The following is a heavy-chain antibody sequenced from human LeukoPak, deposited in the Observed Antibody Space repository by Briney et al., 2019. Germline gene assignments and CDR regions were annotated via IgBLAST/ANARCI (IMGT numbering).Heavy chain of an antibody. V-gene: IGHV3-9*01. CDR2: ISWNSGSI. J-gene: IGHJ4*02. Sequence: GGSLRLSCAASGFTFDDYAMHWVRQAPGKGLEWVSGISWNSGSIGYADSVKGRFTISRDNAKNSLYLQMNSLRAEDTALYYCAKDIFYDSSGYQNRFDYWGQGTLVTVSS. CDR1: GFTFDDYA. CDR3: AKDIFYDSSGYQNRFDY. D-gene: IGHD3-22*01.